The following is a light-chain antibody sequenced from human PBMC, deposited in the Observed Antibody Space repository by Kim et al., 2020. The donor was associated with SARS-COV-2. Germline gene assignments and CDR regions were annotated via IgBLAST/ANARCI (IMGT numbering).Light chain of an antibody. J-gene: IGLJ3*02. CDR3: QSADSSGTYEV. Sequence: SPGQTARITCSGEALPTQYVYWYQQKPGQAPVLVICKDTERPSGIPERFSGSSSGTTATLTISGVQAQDEADYYCQSADSSGTYEVFGGGTQLTVL. CDR2: KDT. CDR1: ALPTQY. V-gene: IGLV3-25*03.